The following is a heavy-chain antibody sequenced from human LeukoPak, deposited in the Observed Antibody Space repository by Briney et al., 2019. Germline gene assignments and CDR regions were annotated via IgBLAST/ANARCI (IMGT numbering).Heavy chain of an antibody. J-gene: IGHJ4*02. Sequence: GGSLRLSCAASGFTFSSYAMHWVRQAPGKGLEYVSAISSNGGSTYYANSVKGRFTISRDNSKNTLYLQMGSLRAEDMAVYYCARDPLPGSGYYSYFDYWGRGTLVTVSS. D-gene: IGHD3-22*01. CDR2: ISSNGGST. CDR3: ARDPLPGSGYYSYFDY. V-gene: IGHV3-64*01. CDR1: GFTFSSYA.